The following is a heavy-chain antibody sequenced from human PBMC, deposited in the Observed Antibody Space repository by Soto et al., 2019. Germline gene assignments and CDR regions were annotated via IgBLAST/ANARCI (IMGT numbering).Heavy chain of an antibody. CDR1: GFTVSSYA. D-gene: IGHD1-26*01. Sequence: XGCLGLSCAASGFTVSSYAVSWVRQAPGKGLEWVSAISGSGGSTYYADSVKGRFTISRDNSKNTLYLQMNSLRAEDTAVYYCEKEADSGSYPYNWFDPSGQGTLVTVSS. V-gene: IGHV3-23*01. J-gene: IGHJ5*02. CDR3: EKEADSGSYPYNWFDP. CDR2: ISGSGGST.